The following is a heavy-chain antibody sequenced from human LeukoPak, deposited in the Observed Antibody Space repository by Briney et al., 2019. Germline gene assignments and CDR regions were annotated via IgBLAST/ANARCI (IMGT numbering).Heavy chain of an antibody. D-gene: IGHD2-15*01. CDR3: ARELGYCSGGSCYRYYYYGTDV. V-gene: IGHV3-7*01. Sequence: GGSLRLSCAASGFTFSSYWMSWVRQAPGKGLEWVANIKQDGSEKYYVDSVKGRFTISRDNAKNSLYLQMNSLRAEDTAVYYCARELGYCSGGSCYRYYYYGTDVWGQGTTVTVSS. J-gene: IGHJ6*02. CDR2: IKQDGSEK. CDR1: GFTFSSYW.